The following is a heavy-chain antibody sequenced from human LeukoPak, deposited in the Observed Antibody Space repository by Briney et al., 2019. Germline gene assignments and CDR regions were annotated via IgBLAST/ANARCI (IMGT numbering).Heavy chain of an antibody. CDR1: GFTFDDYA. Sequence: GRSLRLSCAASGFTFDDYAMHWVRQAPGKGLEWVSGISWNSGSIGYADSVKGRFTISRDNAKNSLYLQMNSLRAEDTALYYCAKDIGYSGSSLTVGFDYWGQGTLVTVSS. CDR3: AKDIGYSGSSLTVGFDY. CDR2: ISWNSGSI. V-gene: IGHV3-9*01. D-gene: IGHD1-26*01. J-gene: IGHJ4*02.